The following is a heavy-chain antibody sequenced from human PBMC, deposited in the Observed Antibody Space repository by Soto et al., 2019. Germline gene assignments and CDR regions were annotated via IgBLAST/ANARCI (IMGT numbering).Heavy chain of an antibody. Sequence: KTSETLSLTCTVSGGSISSGDYYWSWIRQPPGKGLEWIGYIYYSGSTYYNPSLKSRVTISVDTSKNQFSLKLSSVTAADTAVYYCARATTLRKWLQPYEDYYYYGMDVWGQGTTVTVSS. CDR2: IYYSGST. V-gene: IGHV4-30-4*01. CDR3: ARATTLRKWLQPYEDYYYYGMDV. J-gene: IGHJ6*02. CDR1: GGSISSGDYY. D-gene: IGHD3-22*01.